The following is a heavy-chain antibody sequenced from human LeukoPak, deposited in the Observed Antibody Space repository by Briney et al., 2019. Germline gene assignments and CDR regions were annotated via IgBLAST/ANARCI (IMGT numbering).Heavy chain of an antibody. J-gene: IGHJ4*02. CDR1: GGSISSSSYY. CDR2: IYYSGST. V-gene: IGHV4-39*07. CDR3: ARGKGYYDYVWGSCRKGEYFDY. D-gene: IGHD3-16*02. Sequence: SETLSLTCTVSGGSISSSSYYWGWIRQPPGKGLEWIGSIYYSGSTYYNPSLKSRVTISVDTSKNQFSLKLSSVTAADTAVYYCARGKGYYDYVWGSCRKGEYFDYWGQGTLVTVSS.